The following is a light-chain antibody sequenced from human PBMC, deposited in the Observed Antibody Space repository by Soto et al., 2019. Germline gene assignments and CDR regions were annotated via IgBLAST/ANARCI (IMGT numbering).Light chain of an antibody. J-gene: IGKJ4*01. Sequence: DIQMTQSPPSLSASVGDRVTITCRASQNIRTYLNWYQQKPGKAPKLLIYAASTLQSGVPSRFSGSGSETDFTLTISSLQPEDFATYYCQQSYDTPLTFGGGAEVEIK. V-gene: IGKV1-39*01. CDR1: QNIRTY. CDR3: QQSYDTPLT. CDR2: AAS.